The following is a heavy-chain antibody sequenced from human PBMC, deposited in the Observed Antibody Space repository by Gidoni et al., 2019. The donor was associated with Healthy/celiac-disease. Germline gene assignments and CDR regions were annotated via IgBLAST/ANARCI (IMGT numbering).Heavy chain of an antibody. CDR2: ISSSSSYI. CDR3: ARDHPGDFWSGYPIDY. J-gene: IGHJ4*02. D-gene: IGHD3-3*01. Sequence: EVQLVESGGGLVKPGGSLRLSCAASGFTFSSYSMNWVGQAPGKGLEWVSSISSSSSYIYYADSVKGRFTISRDNAKNSLYLQMNSLRAEDTAVYYCARDHPGDFWSGYPIDYWGQGTLVTVSS. V-gene: IGHV3-21*01. CDR1: GFTFSSYS.